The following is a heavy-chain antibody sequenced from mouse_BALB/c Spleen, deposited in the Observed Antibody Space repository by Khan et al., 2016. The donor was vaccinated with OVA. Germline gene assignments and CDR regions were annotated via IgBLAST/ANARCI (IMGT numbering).Heavy chain of an antibody. Sequence: VQLQQSGAELAKPGASVKMSCKASGYTFTTYWMHWVKQRPGQGLDWIGYINPSTGYTEYTQKFKDKATLTEDKSSSTAYMQLNSLTYEDSAVYYCARRGVYGIFAYWGQGTLVTVSA. CDR1: GYTFTTYW. V-gene: IGHV1-7*01. CDR3: ARRGVYGIFAY. CDR2: INPSTGYT. J-gene: IGHJ3*01. D-gene: IGHD2-1*01.